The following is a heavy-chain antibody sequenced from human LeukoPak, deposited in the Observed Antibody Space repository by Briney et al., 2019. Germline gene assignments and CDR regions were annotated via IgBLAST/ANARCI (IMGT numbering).Heavy chain of an antibody. CDR2: VSASGDNT. Sequence: GGSLRLSCTASGFTFTNYAVNWVRQVPGKGLEWVSAVSASGDNTYYADFVKGRFTISRDNSNNTLSLQMNTLRAEDTAIYYCAKDSQYDFVWGSYHYTGCYDMDVWGKGTTVIVSS. CDR1: GFTFTNYA. D-gene: IGHD3-16*02. V-gene: IGHV3-23*01. J-gene: IGHJ6*03. CDR3: AKDSQYDFVWGSYHYTGCYDMDV.